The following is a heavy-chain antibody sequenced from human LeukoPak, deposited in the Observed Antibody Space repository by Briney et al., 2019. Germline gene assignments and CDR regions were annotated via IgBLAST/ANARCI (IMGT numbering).Heavy chain of an antibody. CDR3: ARVKELPSLVNWFDP. V-gene: IGHV1-18*01. CDR1: GYTFTRYG. J-gene: IGHJ5*02. D-gene: IGHD1-26*01. Sequence: ASVKVSCKASGYTFTRYGISWVRQAPGQGLEWMGWISAYNGNTNYAQKLQGRVTMTTDTSTSTAYMELRSLRSDDTAVYYCARVKELPSLVNWFDPWGQGTLVTVSS. CDR2: ISAYNGNT.